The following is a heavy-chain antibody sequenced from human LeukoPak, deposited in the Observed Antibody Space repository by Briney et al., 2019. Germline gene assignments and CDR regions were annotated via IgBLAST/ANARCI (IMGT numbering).Heavy chain of an antibody. J-gene: IGHJ5*02. CDR2: INAGNGNT. CDR3: ARSSSIKYAWFDP. D-gene: IGHD6-6*01. V-gene: IGHV1-3*03. CDR1: GYTFTSYA. Sequence: GASVKVSCRASGYTFTSYAMHWVRQAPGQRLEWMGWINAGNGNTKYSQEFQGRVTITRDTSASTAYMELSSLRSEDMAVYYCARSSSIKYAWFDPWGQGTLVTVSS.